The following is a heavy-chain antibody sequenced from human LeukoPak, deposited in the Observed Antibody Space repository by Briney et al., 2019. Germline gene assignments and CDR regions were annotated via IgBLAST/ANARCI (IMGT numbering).Heavy chain of an antibody. Sequence: GGSLRLSRAASGFTFSSYAMSWVRQAPGKGLEWVSAISGSGGSTYYADSVKGRFTISRDNSKNTLYLQMNSLRAEDTAVYYCAKGSSSWYVTDAFDIWGQGTMVTVSS. CDR2: ISGSGGST. CDR3: AKGSSSWYVTDAFDI. CDR1: GFTFSSYA. V-gene: IGHV3-23*01. D-gene: IGHD6-13*01. J-gene: IGHJ3*02.